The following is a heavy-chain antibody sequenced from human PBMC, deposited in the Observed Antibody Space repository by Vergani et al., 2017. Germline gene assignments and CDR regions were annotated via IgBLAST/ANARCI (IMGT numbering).Heavy chain of an antibody. J-gene: IGHJ4*02. CDR2: ISFDGTNE. Sequence: QVQLVESGGGVVQPGTSLRLSCVVSGFALNRHAMYWVCQAPGKGLEWVVGISFDGTNEYYPDLVKGRFTISRDIAKNTLYLQVRSLRLEDTGVYHCVRGRGLCAGGRCYTEAWDYWGQGTPVTVSS. CDR1: GFALNRHA. D-gene: IGHD2-2*02. CDR3: VRGRGLCAGGRCYTEAWDY. V-gene: IGHV3-30-3*01.